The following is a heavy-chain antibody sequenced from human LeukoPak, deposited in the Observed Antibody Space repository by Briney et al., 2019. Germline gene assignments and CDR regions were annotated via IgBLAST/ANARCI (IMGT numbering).Heavy chain of an antibody. D-gene: IGHD5-18*01. CDR2: IYSGGST. J-gene: IGHJ4*02. CDR1: GFTVSSNY. V-gene: IGHV3-53*01. CDR3: ARLWYSYGYADN. Sequence: GGSLRLSCAASGFTVSSNYMSWVRQAPGKGLEWVSVIYSGGSTYYADSVKGRFTISRDNSKNTLYLQMNSLRAEDTAVYYCARLWYSYGYADNWGQGTLVTVSS.